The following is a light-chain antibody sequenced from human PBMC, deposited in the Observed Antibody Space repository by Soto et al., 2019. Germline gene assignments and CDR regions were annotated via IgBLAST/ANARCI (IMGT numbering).Light chain of an antibody. V-gene: IGLV2-14*03. CDR1: SSDVGGYNY. J-gene: IGLJ7*01. CDR3: SSYTTSNTRQIV. CDR2: DVS. Sequence: QSALTQPASVSGSPGQSITISCTGTSSDVGGYNYVSWYQHHPGKAPKLIIYDVSNRPSGVSIRFSGSKSDNTASLTISGLQPKDEADYHCSSYTTSNTRQIVFGTGTQLTVL.